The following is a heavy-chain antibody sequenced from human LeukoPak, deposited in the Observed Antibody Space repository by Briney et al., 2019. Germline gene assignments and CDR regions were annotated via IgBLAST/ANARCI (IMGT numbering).Heavy chain of an antibody. CDR3: ARESDYSNYFDY. D-gene: IGHD4-11*01. J-gene: IGHJ4*02. V-gene: IGHV3-30-3*01. CDR1: GFTFSSYA. CDR2: ISYDGSNK. Sequence: GGSLRLSCAASGFTFSSYAMHWVCQAPGKGLEWVAVISYDGSNKYYADSVKGRFTISRDNSKNTLYLQMNSLRAEDTAVYYCARESDYSNYFDYWGQGTLVTVSS.